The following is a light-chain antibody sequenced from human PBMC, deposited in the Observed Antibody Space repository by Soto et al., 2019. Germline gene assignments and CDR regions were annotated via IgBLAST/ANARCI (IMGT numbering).Light chain of an antibody. Sequence: EIMMTQSPATLSVSPGERATLSCRSSQSVSSKLAWYQHKPGQAPTLLIYRASTMATDIPARFSASGFGTEFTLTISSLQSEEFAVYYCQQYNKWPPATFGQGTKVDIX. CDR3: QQYNKWPPAT. V-gene: IGKV3-15*01. CDR2: RAS. J-gene: IGKJ1*01. CDR1: QSVSSK.